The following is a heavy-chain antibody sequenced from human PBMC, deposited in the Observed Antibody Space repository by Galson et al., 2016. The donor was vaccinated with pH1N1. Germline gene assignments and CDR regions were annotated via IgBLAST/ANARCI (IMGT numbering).Heavy chain of an antibody. D-gene: IGHD3-10*01. CDR2: IYTSGSP. J-gene: IGHJ3*02. CDR1: GGSISSGSYY. Sequence: TLSLTCTVSGGSISSGSYYWSWIRQPAGKGLEWIGYIYTSGSPNYTPSLKSRVTISVDTSKNQFSLKLSSVTAADTAVYYCARDRRVREWGADTFDIWGQGTMVTVSS. CDR3: ARDRRVREWGADTFDI. V-gene: IGHV4-61*09.